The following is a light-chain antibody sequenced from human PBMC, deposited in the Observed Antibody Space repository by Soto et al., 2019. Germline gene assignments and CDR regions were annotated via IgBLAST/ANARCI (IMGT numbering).Light chain of an antibody. J-gene: IGLJ1*01. CDR3: AAWDDSLNGLL. V-gene: IGLV1-44*01. Sequence: QAVVTQPPSASGTPGQRVTISCSGSSSNIGSNTVNWYQQLPGTAPKLLIYNNNQRPSGVPDRFSGSKSGTSASLAISGLQSEDEADYYCAAWDDSLNGLLFGTGTKVTVL. CDR2: NNN. CDR1: SSNIGSNT.